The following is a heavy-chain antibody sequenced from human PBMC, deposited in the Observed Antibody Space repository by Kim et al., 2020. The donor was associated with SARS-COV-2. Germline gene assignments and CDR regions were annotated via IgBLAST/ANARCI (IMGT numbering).Heavy chain of an antibody. V-gene: IGHV3-33*08. CDR2: IWYDGSNN. CDR3: VRGYCGTATCYTGGNYFDY. D-gene: IGHD2-2*02. Sequence: GGSLRLSCAPSGFIFSTYGMHWVRQAPGKGLEWVATIWYDGSNNYYPDSVKGRFTVSRDNSKNTLYLQMNSLRAEDTAVYYCVRGYCGTATCYTGGNYFDYWGRGTLVTVSS. J-gene: IGHJ4*02. CDR1: GFIFSTYG.